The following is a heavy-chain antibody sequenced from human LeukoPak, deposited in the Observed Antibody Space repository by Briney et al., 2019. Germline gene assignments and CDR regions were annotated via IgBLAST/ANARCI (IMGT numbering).Heavy chain of an antibody. D-gene: IGHD3-10*01. J-gene: IGHJ6*03. CDR1: GYTFTSYG. V-gene: IGHV1-18*01. CDR3: AKNYPPNYYGSGSYYPPYYYYMDV. CDR2: ISAYNGNT. Sequence: ASVKVSCKASGYTFTSYGISWVRQAPGQGLEWMGWISAYNGNTNYAQKLQGRVTMTTDTSTSTAYMELRSLRSDDTAVYYCAKNYPPNYYGSGSYYPPYYYYMDVWGKGTTVTISS.